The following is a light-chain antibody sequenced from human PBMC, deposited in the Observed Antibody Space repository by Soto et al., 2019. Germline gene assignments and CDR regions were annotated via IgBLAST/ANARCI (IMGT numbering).Light chain of an antibody. CDR1: QAVSSK. V-gene: IGKV3D-15*01. CDR3: QQYIRWPLT. CDR2: DAS. J-gene: IGKJ4*01. Sequence: EMVVTQSPATLSVSPGQRVTLSCRTSQAVSSKLAWYQQKPGQPPSLLIYDASTRATGTPARFSGSGSGTEFTLAVSSLQSEDYVLYFCQQYIRWPLTFGGGTKVEIK.